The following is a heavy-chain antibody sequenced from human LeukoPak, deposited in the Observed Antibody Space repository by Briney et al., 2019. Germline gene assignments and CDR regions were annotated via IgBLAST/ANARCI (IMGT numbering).Heavy chain of an antibody. Sequence: CGPTLVKPTQTLTLTCTFSGFSLSTNGVGVGWIRQPPGKAMKWLALIYWDDEKRYSPSLKTRLSITKDTSKNQLVLTMTNMGPVDTATYYCAHGGVTGTKYWGQGTLVTVS. CDR1: GFSLSTNGVG. J-gene: IGHJ4*02. CDR3: AHGGVTGTKY. CDR2: IYWDDEK. V-gene: IGHV2-5*02. D-gene: IGHD1-20*01.